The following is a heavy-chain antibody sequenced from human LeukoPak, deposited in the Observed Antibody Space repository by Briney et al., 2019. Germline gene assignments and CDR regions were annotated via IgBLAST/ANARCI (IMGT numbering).Heavy chain of an antibody. V-gene: IGHV4-39*01. CDR1: GGSISSSSYY. Sequence: SVTLSLKCTVSGGSISSSSYYWGWIRQPPGKGLGWIGSIFYSGSTYYNPSLESRVTISVDTSKNQFSLKLSSVTAADTAVYYCARQFYYDSGGSHYWGQGTLVTVSS. J-gene: IGHJ4*02. CDR3: ARQFYYDSGGSHY. D-gene: IGHD3-22*01. CDR2: IFYSGST.